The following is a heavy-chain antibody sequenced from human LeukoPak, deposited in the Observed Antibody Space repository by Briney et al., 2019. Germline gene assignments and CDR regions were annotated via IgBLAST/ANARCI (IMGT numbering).Heavy chain of an antibody. CDR2: INHSGST. CDR3: ARAYFDWSEGY. CDR1: GGSFSGYY. Sequence: SETLSLTCAVYGGSFSGYYWSWIRQPPGKGLEWIGEINHSGSTNYNPSLKSRVTISVDTSKNQFSLKLSSVTAADTAVYYCARAYFDWSEGYWGQGTLVTVSS. D-gene: IGHD3-9*01. V-gene: IGHV4-34*01. J-gene: IGHJ4*02.